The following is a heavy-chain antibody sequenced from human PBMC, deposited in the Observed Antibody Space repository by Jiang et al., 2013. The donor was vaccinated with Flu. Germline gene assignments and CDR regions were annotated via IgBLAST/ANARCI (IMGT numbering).Heavy chain of an antibody. D-gene: IGHD6-13*01. CDR2: IYYSGST. J-gene: IGHJ5*02. Sequence: PPGKGLEWIGYIYYSGSTNLXPLLKSRVTISVDTSKNQFSLKLSSVTAADTAVYYCARDWGIAAAGTYWFDPWGQGTLVTVSS. CDR3: ARDWGIAAAGTYWFDP. V-gene: IGHV4-59*01.